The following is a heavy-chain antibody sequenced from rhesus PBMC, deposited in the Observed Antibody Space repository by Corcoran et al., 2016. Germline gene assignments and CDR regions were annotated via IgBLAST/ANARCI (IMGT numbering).Heavy chain of an antibody. CDR3: ARRPSYYYSGSFDGLDS. CDR1: GGSISGYY. CDR2: IGGSSGST. Sequence: QVQLQESGPGLVKPSETLSLTCAVSGGSISGYYWNWIRHPPGKGLVGIGYIGGSSGSTAYNPPPKSGGTISTDTSKNQFSLKLGSVTAADTAVYYCARRPSYYYSGSFDGLDSWGQGVVVTVSS. D-gene: IGHD3-16*01. V-gene: IGHV4-165*02. J-gene: IGHJ6*01.